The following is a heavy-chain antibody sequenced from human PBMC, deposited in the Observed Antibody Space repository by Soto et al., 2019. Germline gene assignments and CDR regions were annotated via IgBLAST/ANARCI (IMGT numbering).Heavy chain of an antibody. Sequence: EVQLLESGGGLVQPGGSLRLSCAASGFTFSSYAMSWVRQAPGKGLEWVSAISGSGGSTYYADSVKGRFTISRDNSKNTLYLQMNSLRAEDTAAYYCAVTRSGVIAPDFDYWGQGTLVTVSS. CDR1: GFTFSSYA. CDR3: AVTRSGVIAPDFDY. V-gene: IGHV3-23*01. J-gene: IGHJ4*02. D-gene: IGHD3-16*02. CDR2: ISGSGGST.